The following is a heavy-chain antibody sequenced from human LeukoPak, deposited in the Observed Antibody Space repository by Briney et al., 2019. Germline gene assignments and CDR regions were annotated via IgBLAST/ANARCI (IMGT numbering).Heavy chain of an antibody. CDR2: INTNTGNP. D-gene: IGHD3-3*01. V-gene: IGHV7-4-1*02. CDR1: GYTFTSYA. J-gene: IGHJ6*02. Sequence: ASVKVSCKASGYTFTSYAMNWVRQAPGQGLEWMGWINTNTGNPTYAQGFTGRFVFSLDTSVSTAYLQISSLKSEDTAVYYCARGADDYDFWSSFLEGYERPYYYGMDVWGQGTTVTVSS. CDR3: ARGADDYDFWSSFLEGYERPYYYGMDV.